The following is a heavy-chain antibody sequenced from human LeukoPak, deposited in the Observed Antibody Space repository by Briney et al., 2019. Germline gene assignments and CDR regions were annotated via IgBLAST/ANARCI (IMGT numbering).Heavy chain of an antibody. CDR3: ARVRGGDYGDSTNGWFDP. J-gene: IGHJ5*02. Sequence: GGSLRLSCAASGFTVSSNYMSWVRQAPGKGLEWVSVIYSGGSTYYADSVKGRFTISRDNAKNSLYLQMNSLRAEDTAVYYCARVRGGDYGDSTNGWFDPWGQGTLVTVSS. D-gene: IGHD4-17*01. CDR1: GFTVSSNY. V-gene: IGHV3-53*01. CDR2: IYSGGST.